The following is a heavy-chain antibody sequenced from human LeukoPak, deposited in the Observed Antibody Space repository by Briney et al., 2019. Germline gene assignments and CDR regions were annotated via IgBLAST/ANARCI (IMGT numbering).Heavy chain of an antibody. CDR1: GYIFTSYG. J-gene: IGHJ4*02. Sequence: GASVKVSCKASGYIFTSYGISWVRQAPGQGLEWMGWISVYNGDTTYAQKLQGRGTLTTDTSTTTAYMELRSLRYDDTAVYYCARDYPVISAPGASDFWGQGTLVTVSS. D-gene: IGHD4-23*01. CDR2: ISVYNGDT. V-gene: IGHV1-18*01. CDR3: ARDYPVISAPGASDF.